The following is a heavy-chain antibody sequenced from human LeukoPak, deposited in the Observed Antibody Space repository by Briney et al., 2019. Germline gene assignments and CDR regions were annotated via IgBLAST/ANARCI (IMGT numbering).Heavy chain of an antibody. V-gene: IGHV3-7*01. CDR1: GSIFTNYF. J-gene: IGHJ4*02. D-gene: IGHD3-3*01. CDR3: ATDRGWRTSGYYLYYFEY. CDR2: IKHDGSEK. Sequence: GGSLRLSCAASGSIFTNYFMSWVRQAPGKGLEWVASIKHDGSEKYYVDSVRGRFTISRDNTMNSLYLQMSSLRAEDTAVYYCATDRGWRTSGYYLYYFEYWGQGTLVTYSS.